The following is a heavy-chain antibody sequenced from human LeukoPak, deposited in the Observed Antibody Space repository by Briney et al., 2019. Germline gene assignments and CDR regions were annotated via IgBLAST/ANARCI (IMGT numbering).Heavy chain of an antibody. CDR2: IYYSGST. J-gene: IGHJ3*02. D-gene: IGHD3-10*01. V-gene: IGHV4-30-4*08. CDR1: GGSISSGGYY. Sequence: PSETLSLTCTVSGGSISSGGYYWSWIRQHPGKGLEWIGYIYYSGSTYYNPSLKSRVTISVDTSKNQFSLKLSSVTAADTAVYYCARGTAMVRDDAFDIWGQGTMVTVSS. CDR3: ARGTAMVRDDAFDI.